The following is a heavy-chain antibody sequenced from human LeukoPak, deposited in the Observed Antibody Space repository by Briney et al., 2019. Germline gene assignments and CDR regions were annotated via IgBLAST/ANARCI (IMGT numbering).Heavy chain of an antibody. CDR1: RFTFSSYS. V-gene: IGHV3-21*01. D-gene: IGHD6-13*01. Sequence: PGGSLRLSCAASRFTFSSYSMNWVRQAPGKGLEWVSSISSSSSYIYYADSVKGRFTISRDNAKNSLYLQMNSLRAEDTAVYYCARGSSSWATDNNWFDPWGQGTLVTVSS. CDR2: ISSSSSYI. CDR3: ARGSSSWATDNNWFDP. J-gene: IGHJ5*02.